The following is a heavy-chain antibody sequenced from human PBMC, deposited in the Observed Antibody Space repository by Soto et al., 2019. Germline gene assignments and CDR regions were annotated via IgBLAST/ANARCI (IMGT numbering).Heavy chain of an antibody. CDR3: ARGTAVTSTNYFDMDV. D-gene: IGHD6-19*01. J-gene: IGHJ6*02. Sequence: GGSLTLSCAPSGFTFSNYAIHCVSHAPGKGREWVAVISYDGSKKFFADSVKGRFTISRDYSKSTVYLQMNSLRVDDSAAYYCARGTAVTSTNYFDMDVWGQGTTVTVSS. CDR1: GFTFSNYA. V-gene: IGHV3-30-3*01. CDR2: ISYDGSKK.